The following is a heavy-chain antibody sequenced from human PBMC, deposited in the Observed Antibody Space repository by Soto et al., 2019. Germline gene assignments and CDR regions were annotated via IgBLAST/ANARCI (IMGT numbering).Heavy chain of an antibody. CDR1: GGSVRRGGYD. Sequence: TSETLSVTCTVSGGSVRRGGYDWTWIRHFPGKGLEWIGNIYYSETTYYNPSLKRRLTMSVDTAKNKFSLRLNSVTAADKAMYFCARDRLMATSGTARYDYGLDVWGHGTTVTVSS. CDR3: ARDRLMATSGTARYDYGLDV. CDR2: IYYSETT. D-gene: IGHD5-12*01. J-gene: IGHJ6*02. V-gene: IGHV4-31*03.